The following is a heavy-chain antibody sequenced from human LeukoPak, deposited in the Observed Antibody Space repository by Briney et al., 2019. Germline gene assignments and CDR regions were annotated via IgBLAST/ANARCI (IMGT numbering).Heavy chain of an antibody. V-gene: IGHV4-34*01. Sequence: PSETLSLTCSAYGGSFGGYFWSWIRQPPGEGLEWIGEVNHSGSTNYNPSLKSRVTISVDTSRTQFSLNLRSVTAADTAVYYCARDRYYDSTNYFDFWGQGTLVTVSS. CDR1: GGSFGGYF. J-gene: IGHJ4*02. CDR3: ARDRYYDSTNYFDF. CDR2: VNHSGST. D-gene: IGHD3-22*01.